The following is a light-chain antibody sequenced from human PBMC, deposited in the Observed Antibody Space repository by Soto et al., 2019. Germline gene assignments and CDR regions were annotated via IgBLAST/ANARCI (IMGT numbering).Light chain of an antibody. Sequence: EIVLTQSPGTLSLSPGERATLSCRASQSVRDSYLAWYQQKPGQAPSLLIYDTSTMATGIPDRFIGSGSGTDFALTISRVEPEDFAMYFCQQYGSSPGTFGQGTKVEIK. CDR2: DTS. V-gene: IGKV3-20*01. CDR3: QQYGSSPGT. CDR1: QSVRDSY. J-gene: IGKJ1*01.